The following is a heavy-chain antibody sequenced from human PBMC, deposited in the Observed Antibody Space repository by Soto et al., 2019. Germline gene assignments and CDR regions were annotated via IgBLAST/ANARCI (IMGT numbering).Heavy chain of an antibody. CDR3: VFDFWLVPTV. V-gene: IGHV3-48*01. D-gene: IGHD3-3*01. J-gene: IGHJ6*04. CDR2: IHSSSSWE. CDR1: GFNFSTHS. Sequence: ESGGGLVQPGGSLKLSCAASGFNFSTHSMNWVRQAPGRGLEWVSYIHSSSSWEVYADSVRGRFTVSGDNAKNSLYLQMSSLRAEDTAVYYCVFDFWLVPTVWGKGTTVTVSS.